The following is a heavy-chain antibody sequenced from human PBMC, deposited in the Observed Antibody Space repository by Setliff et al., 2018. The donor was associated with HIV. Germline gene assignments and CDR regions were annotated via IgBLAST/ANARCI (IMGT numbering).Heavy chain of an antibody. D-gene: IGHD2-21*02. CDR1: GGSISSSSYY. CDR3: ARDYCGGDCYFPYYYYGMDV. Sequence: PSETLPLTCTVSGGSISSSSYYWGWIRQPPGKGLEWIGSIYYSGSTYYNPSLKSRVTISVDTSKNQFSLKLSSVTAADTAVYYCARDYCGGDCYFPYYYYGMDVWGQGTTVTVSS. CDR2: IYYSGST. V-gene: IGHV4-39*07. J-gene: IGHJ6*02.